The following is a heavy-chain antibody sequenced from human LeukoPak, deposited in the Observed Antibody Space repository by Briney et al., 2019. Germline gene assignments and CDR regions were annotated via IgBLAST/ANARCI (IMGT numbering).Heavy chain of an antibody. Sequence: PGGSLRLSCAASGFTFSRYWMSWVRQAPGKGPEWVANIRQDGRETHYVDSMKGRITISRDNAKKSLSLQMNSLRAEDTAVYYCTRREGNYYGMDVWGQGTTVTVSS. J-gene: IGHJ6*02. V-gene: IGHV3-7*03. CDR1: GFTFSRYW. D-gene: IGHD3-10*01. CDR2: IRQDGRET. CDR3: TRREGNYYGMDV.